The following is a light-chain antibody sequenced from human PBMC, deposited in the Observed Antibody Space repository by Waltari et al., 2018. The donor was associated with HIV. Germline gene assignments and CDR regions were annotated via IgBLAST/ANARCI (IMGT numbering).Light chain of an antibody. Sequence: QSELSQPPSASGTPGQRVAISCSGSSSHIGRNTVNWYQQPPGTAPKLLIYSNNQRPSGVPDRFSGSKSGTSASLAITGLQSEDEADYYCALWDDSLNGVLFGGGTKLTVL. CDR1: SSHIGRNT. J-gene: IGLJ2*01. CDR2: SNN. CDR3: ALWDDSLNGVL. V-gene: IGLV1-44*01.